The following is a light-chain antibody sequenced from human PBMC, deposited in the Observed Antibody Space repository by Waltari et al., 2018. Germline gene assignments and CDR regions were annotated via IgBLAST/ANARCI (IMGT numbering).Light chain of an antibody. J-gene: IGKJ2*01. CDR1: QSVLYSSTNKNY. CDR2: WAS. Sequence: DIVMTQSPDSLAVSLGERATINCKSSQSVLYSSTNKNYLAWYQPKPGQPPKLLIYWASTRESGVPDRFSGSGSGTDFTLTISSLQAEDVAVYYCQQYYSSPYTFGQGTKLEIK. V-gene: IGKV4-1*01. CDR3: QQYYSSPYT.